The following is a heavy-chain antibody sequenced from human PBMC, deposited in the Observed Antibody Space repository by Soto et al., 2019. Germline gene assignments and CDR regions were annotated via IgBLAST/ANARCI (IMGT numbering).Heavy chain of an antibody. D-gene: IGHD1-1*01. V-gene: IGHV3-74*01. Sequence: EVQLVESGGGLVQPGGSPRLSCAASGFNLGSYWMHWVRQAPGKGLVWVSRINDYGTTINYAESVEGRFTISRDDAKSEVYLQMNNLRDEDTAVYYCARGGLEPFDYWGQGALVTVSS. CDR2: INDYGTTI. CDR1: GFNLGSYW. J-gene: IGHJ4*02. CDR3: ARGGLEPFDY.